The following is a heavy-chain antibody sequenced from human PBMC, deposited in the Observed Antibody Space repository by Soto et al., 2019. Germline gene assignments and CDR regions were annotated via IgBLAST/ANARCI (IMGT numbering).Heavy chain of an antibody. D-gene: IGHD3-22*01. CDR1: GFTFSGSA. V-gene: IGHV3-73*01. CDR3: TTDRYYLDGNGYYRAPFFDY. Sequence: PGGSLRLSCEASGFTFSGSAMHWVRQASGKGLEWVGRIRSKANSYATAYAASVKGRFSISRDESKNTLSLQMTSLKTEDTAVYYCTTDRYYLDGNGYYRAPFFDYWGQGTLVPVSS. J-gene: IGHJ4*01. CDR2: IRSKANSYAT.